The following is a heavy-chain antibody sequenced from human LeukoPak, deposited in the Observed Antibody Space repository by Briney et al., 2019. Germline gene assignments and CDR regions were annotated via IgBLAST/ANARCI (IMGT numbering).Heavy chain of an antibody. CDR3: ARAYAWGYFDY. CDR1: GYTFTGYY. J-gene: IGHJ4*02. V-gene: IGHV1-2*06. Sequence: GASVKVSCKASGYTFTGYYMHWVRQTPGQGLEWMGRINPNSGGTNYAQKFQGGVTMTRDTSISTAYMELSRLRSDDTAAYYCARAYAWGYFDYWGQGTLVTVSS. D-gene: IGHD3-10*02. CDR2: INPNSGGT.